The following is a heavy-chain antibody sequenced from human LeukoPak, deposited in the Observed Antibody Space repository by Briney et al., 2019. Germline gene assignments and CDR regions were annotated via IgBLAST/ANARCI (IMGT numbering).Heavy chain of an antibody. CDR2: ISSDGRDK. D-gene: IGHD2-2*03. Sequence: GGSLRLSCVASGFSFRSYVMHWVRQAPGKGLEWVAVISSDGRDKFYTDSVRGRFTIPRDNSRNTVYLRVSSVRAEDTAVYYCARDQETLSAMDYWGQGTLVTVTS. CDR1: GFSFRSYV. J-gene: IGHJ4*02. CDR3: ARDQETLSAMDY. V-gene: IGHV3-30*04.